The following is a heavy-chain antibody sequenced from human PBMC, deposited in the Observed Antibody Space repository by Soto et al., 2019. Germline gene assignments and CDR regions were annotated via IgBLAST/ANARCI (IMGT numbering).Heavy chain of an antibody. Sequence: GRSLRLSCEASGFSFSSYAMHWVRQAPGKGLGWVAIIWNDGSNEYYADSVKCRCTSSRENSQNTLYLQVSNLRADDTTVYFRSTDQTDSGGYSDYWGQGTLVTVSS. CDR2: IWNDGSNE. V-gene: IGHV3-33*01. D-gene: IGHD3-22*01. CDR1: GFSFSSYA. J-gene: IGHJ4*02. CDR3: STDQTDSGGYSDY.